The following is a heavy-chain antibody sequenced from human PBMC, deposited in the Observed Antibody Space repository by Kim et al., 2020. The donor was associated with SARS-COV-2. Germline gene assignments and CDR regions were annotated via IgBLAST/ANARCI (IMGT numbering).Heavy chain of an antibody. Sequence: GGSLRLSCAASGFTFSSYWMSWVRQAPGKGLEWVANIKQDGSEKYYVDSVKGRFTISRDNAKNSLYLQMNSLRAEDTAVYYCAREYPDWLHEYYFDYWGQGTLVTVSS. V-gene: IGHV3-7*03. D-gene: IGHD3-9*01. CDR3: AREYPDWLHEYYFDY. CDR2: IKQDGSEK. CDR1: GFTFSSYW. J-gene: IGHJ4*02.